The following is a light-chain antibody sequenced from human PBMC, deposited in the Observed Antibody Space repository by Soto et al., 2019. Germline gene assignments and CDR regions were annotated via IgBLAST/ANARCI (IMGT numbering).Light chain of an antibody. CDR1: QGISGA. Sequence: AIQLTQSPSSLSASVGDRVTITCRASQGISGALAWYQHKPGKAPKLLIYDASSLESGVPLRFSGSGSGTDFTLTISSLQPEDSASYYCQQFNNYPVTFGQETRVEMK. CDR2: DAS. CDR3: QQFNNYPVT. V-gene: IGKV1D-13*01. J-gene: IGKJ5*01.